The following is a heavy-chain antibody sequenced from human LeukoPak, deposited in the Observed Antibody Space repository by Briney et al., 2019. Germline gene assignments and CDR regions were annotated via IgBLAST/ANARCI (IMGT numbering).Heavy chain of an antibody. J-gene: IGHJ5*02. V-gene: IGHV1-8*03. CDR2: MNPNSGNT. CDR1: GYTFTSYD. Sequence: ASVKVSRKASGYTFTSYDINWVRQATGQGLEWMGWMNPNSGNTGYAQKFQGRVTITRNTSISTAYTELSSLRSEDTAVYYCARNKVGNWFDPWGQGTLVTVSS. CDR3: ARNKVGNWFDP. D-gene: IGHD5-12*01.